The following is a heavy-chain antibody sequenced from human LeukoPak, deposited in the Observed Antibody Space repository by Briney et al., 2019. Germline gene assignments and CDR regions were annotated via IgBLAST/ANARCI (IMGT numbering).Heavy chain of an antibody. CDR1: GFTFSSYS. CDR3: VKGAGYYYDSRFDY. Sequence: PGGSLRLSCAAYGFTFSSYSMNWVRQAPGKGLEWVSSISSSSSYIYYADSVKGRFTISRDNAKNSLYLQMNSLRAEDTALYYCVKGAGYYYDSRFDYWGQGTLVTVSS. CDR2: ISSSSSYI. D-gene: IGHD3-22*01. V-gene: IGHV3-21*04. J-gene: IGHJ4*02.